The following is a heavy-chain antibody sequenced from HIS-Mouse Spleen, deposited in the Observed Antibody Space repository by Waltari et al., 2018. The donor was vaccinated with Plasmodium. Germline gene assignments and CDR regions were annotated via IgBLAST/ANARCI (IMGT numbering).Heavy chain of an antibody. D-gene: IGHD6-6*01. J-gene: IGHJ3*02. CDR2: FYSGGST. CDR1: GFTVSSND. CDR3: ARGMKSSSSAFDI. Sequence: EVQLVESGGGLIQPGGSLRLACAASGFTVSSNDMTWVRQAPGRGLEWVSVFYSGGSTYYADSVKGRFTISRDNSKNTLYLQMNSLRAEDTAVYYCARGMKSSSSAFDIWGQGTMVTVSS. V-gene: IGHV3-53*01.